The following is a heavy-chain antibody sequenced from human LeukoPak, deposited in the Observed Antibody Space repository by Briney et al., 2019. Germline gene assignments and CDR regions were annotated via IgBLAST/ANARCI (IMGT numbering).Heavy chain of an antibody. D-gene: IGHD6-13*01. Sequence: GESLRISCKGSGYSFTSYWISWVRQMPGKGLEWMGRIDPSDSYTNYSPSFQGHVTISADKSISTAYLQWSSLKASDTAMYYCASQTPGIAAAGYYYYYYGMDVWGQGTTVTVSS. CDR1: GYSFTSYW. CDR3: ASQTPGIAAAGYYYYYYGMDV. CDR2: IDPSDSYT. V-gene: IGHV5-10-1*01. J-gene: IGHJ6*02.